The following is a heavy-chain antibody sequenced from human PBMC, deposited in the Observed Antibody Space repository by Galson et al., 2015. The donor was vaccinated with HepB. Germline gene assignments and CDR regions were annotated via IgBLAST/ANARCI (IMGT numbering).Heavy chain of an antibody. V-gene: IGHV5-10-1*01. CDR2: IDPSDSYT. CDR1: GYSFTSYW. J-gene: IGHJ6*02. Sequence: QSGAEVKKPGESLRISCKGSGYSFTSYWISWVRQMPGKGLEWMGRIDPSDSYTNYSPSFQGHVTISADKSISTAYLQWSSLKASDTAMYYCASHTGIAAAGQYYYYYGMDVWGQGTTVTVSS. D-gene: IGHD6-13*01. CDR3: ASHTGIAAAGQYYYYYGMDV.